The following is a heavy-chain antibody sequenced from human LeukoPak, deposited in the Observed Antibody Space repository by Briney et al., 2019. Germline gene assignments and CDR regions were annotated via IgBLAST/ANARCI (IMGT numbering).Heavy chain of an antibody. Sequence: SETLSLTCTVSGGSISSYYWSWIRQPPGKGLEWIGYIYYSGSTNYNPSLKSRVTISVDTSKNQFSLKLSSVTAPDTAVYYCARQLGYYSGWLDYWGQGTLVTVSS. CDR2: IYYSGST. D-gene: IGHD6-19*01. V-gene: IGHV4-59*08. CDR3: ARQLGYYSGWLDY. J-gene: IGHJ4*02. CDR1: GGSISSYY.